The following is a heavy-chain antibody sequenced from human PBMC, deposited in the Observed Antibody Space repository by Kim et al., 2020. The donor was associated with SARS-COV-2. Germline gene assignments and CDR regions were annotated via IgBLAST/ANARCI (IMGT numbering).Heavy chain of an antibody. D-gene: IGHD2-15*01. J-gene: IGHJ6*02. CDR2: ISAYNGNT. Sequence: ASVKVSCKASGYTFTSYGISWVRQAPGQGLEWMGWISAYNGNTNYAQKLQGRVTMTTDTSTSTAYMELRSLRSDDTAVYYCARRGIVWDCSGGSCFSMGFSYYYGMDVWGQGTTVTVSS. CDR1: GYTFTSYG. CDR3: ARRGIVWDCSGGSCFSMGFSYYYGMDV. V-gene: IGHV1-18*04.